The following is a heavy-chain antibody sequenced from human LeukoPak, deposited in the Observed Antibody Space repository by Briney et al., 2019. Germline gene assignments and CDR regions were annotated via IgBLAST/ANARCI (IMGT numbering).Heavy chain of an antibody. CDR3: ARPREDSSGYYLTY. V-gene: IGHV1-2*02. D-gene: IGHD3-22*01. J-gene: IGHJ4*02. CDR1: GGTFSSYA. CDR2: INPNSGGT. Sequence: ASVKVSCKASGGTFSSYAISWVRQAPGQGLEWMGWINPNSGGTNYAQKFQGRVNMNRDTSISTAYMELSRLRSDDTAVYYCARPREDSSGYYLTYWGQGTLVTVSS.